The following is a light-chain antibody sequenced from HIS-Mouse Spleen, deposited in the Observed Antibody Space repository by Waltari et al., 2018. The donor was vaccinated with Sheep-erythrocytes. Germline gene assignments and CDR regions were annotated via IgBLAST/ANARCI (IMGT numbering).Light chain of an antibody. J-gene: IGLJ3*02. CDR3: CSYAGSSTPWV. Sequence: QSALTQPASVSGSPGQSITIPCTGTSSDVGSYNLVSWYQQHPGKAPKLMIYEGSKRTSGVSNRFSGSESGNTASLTISGLQAEDEADYYCCSYAGSSTPWVFGGGTKLTVL. CDR1: SSDVGSYNL. CDR2: EGS. V-gene: IGLV2-23*01.